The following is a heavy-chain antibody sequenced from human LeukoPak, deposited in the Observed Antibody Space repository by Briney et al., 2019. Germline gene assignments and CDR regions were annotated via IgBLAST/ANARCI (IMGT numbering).Heavy chain of an antibody. CDR3: ARAPYVDTAMRA. CDR2: IIPIFGTA. CDR1: GYTFTGYY. J-gene: IGHJ5*02. Sequence: SVKVSCKASGYTFTGYYVHWVRQAPGQGLEWMGGIIPIFGTANYAQKFQGRVTITADESTSTAYMELSSLRSEDTAVYYCARAPYVDTAMRAWGQGTLVTVSS. D-gene: IGHD5-18*01. V-gene: IGHV1-69*13.